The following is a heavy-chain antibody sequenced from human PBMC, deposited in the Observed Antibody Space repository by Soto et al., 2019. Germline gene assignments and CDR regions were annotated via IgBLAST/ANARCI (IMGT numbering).Heavy chain of an antibody. CDR3: ARAVSIIFGVVGWFDP. D-gene: IGHD3-3*01. CDR2: INPSDGSA. V-gene: IGHV1-46*03. Sequence: GASVKVSCKASGYTFTSYYMHWVRQAPGQGLEWMGIINPSDGSARYAQKFQDRVTMTRDTSTSTVYMELSSLRSQDTAVYYCARAVSIIFGVVGWFDPWGQGTLVTVSS. J-gene: IGHJ5*02. CDR1: GYTFTSYY.